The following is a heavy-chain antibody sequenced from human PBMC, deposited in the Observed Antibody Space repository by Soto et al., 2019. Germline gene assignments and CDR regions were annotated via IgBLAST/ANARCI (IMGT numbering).Heavy chain of an antibody. CDR1: GFTFSDDY. J-gene: IGHJ6*03. Sequence: EVQLVESGGGLVQPGGSLRLSCAASGFTFSDDYMDWVRQAPGKGLEWVGRTRNKANSYTTEYAASVKGRFTISRDDSKNSLYLQMNSLKTEDTAVYYCTRVVRYYMDVWGKGTTFTVSS. V-gene: IGHV3-72*01. CDR2: TRNKANSYTT. CDR3: TRVVRYYMDV.